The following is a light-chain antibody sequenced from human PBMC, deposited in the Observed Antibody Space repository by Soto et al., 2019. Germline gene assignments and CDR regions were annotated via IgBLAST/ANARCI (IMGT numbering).Light chain of an antibody. CDR2: DVS. J-gene: IGLJ1*01. CDR3: CSYAGSYTYV. CDR1: SSDVGGYNY. Sequence: QSALTQPRPVSGSPGQSVTIFCTGTSSDVGGYNYVSWYQQHPGKAPKLMIYDVSKRPSGVPDRFSGSKSGNTASLTISGLQAEDEADYYCCSYAGSYTYVFGTGTKVTVL. V-gene: IGLV2-11*01.